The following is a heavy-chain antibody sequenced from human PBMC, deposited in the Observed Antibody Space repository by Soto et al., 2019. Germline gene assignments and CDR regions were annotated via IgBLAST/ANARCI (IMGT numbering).Heavy chain of an antibody. V-gene: IGHV4-34*01. Sequence: QVQLQQWGAGLLKPSETLSLTCTDYGGSFSGYYWSWIRQPPGKGLEWIGEINHSGSTNYNPSLKSRVTLSVDTSKTEFSLKLSSVTAADTAVYYCARGLGIAAAKYYFDYWGQGTLVTVSS. CDR2: INHSGST. CDR1: GGSFSGYY. J-gene: IGHJ4*02. D-gene: IGHD6-13*01. CDR3: ARGLGIAAAKYYFDY.